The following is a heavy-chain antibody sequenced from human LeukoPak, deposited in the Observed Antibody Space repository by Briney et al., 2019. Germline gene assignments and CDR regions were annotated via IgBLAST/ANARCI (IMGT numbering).Heavy chain of an antibody. D-gene: IGHD2-15*01. V-gene: IGHV3-23*01. CDR2: ISGSGGST. J-gene: IGHJ4*02. CDR3: ANTPARWLRLEAFDY. Sequence: GGSLRLSCTASGFTFSNYDMNWVRQAPGKGLEWVSAISGSGGSTYYADSVQGRFTISRDNSMYTLYLQMNSLRAEDTAVYYCANTPARWLRLEAFDYWGRGTLVTVSS. CDR1: GFTFSNYD.